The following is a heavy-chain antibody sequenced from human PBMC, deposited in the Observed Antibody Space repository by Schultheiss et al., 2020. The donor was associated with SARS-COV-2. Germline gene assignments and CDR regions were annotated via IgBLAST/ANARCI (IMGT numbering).Heavy chain of an antibody. Sequence: GGSLRLSCAASGFTFSSYAMHWVRQAPGKGLEWVAVISYDENNKKYADSVKGRFTISRDNAKNSLYLQMNSLRAEDTAVYYCARVEDRTTDYWGQGTLVTVSS. V-gene: IGHV3-30-3*01. CDR3: ARVEDRTTDY. CDR1: GFTFSSYA. CDR2: ISYDENNK. D-gene: IGHD4-11*01. J-gene: IGHJ4*02.